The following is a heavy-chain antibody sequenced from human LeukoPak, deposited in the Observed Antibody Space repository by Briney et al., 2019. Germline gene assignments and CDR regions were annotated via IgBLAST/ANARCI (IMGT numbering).Heavy chain of an antibody. CDR2: ISYDGSFV. Sequence: GGSLRLSCEASGSTLKPYGMHWARQAPGKGLEWVAVISYDGSFVNYADSVKGRFSIYRDNSKNTLYLQMNSLRDEDTAVYYCAKDSTPWAGLPRGSLDSWGQGTLVTVSP. J-gene: IGHJ4*02. D-gene: IGHD1-14*01. CDR1: GSTLKPYG. CDR3: AKDSTPWAGLPRGSLDS. V-gene: IGHV3-30*18.